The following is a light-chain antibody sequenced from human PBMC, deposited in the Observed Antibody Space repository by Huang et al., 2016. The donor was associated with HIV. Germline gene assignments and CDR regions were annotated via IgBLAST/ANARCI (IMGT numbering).Light chain of an antibody. CDR2: DAS. CDR3: QQRSNWPPLT. V-gene: IGKV3-11*01. CDR1: HSISNY. J-gene: IGKJ4*01. Sequence: EIVLTQSPATLSLSPGERAPLSCRASHSISNYLAWYQHKPGQAPRPLIYDASNRATGIPARFRGSGSGTDFTLTISSLEPEDSAVYYCQQRSNWPPLTFGGGTKLEIK.